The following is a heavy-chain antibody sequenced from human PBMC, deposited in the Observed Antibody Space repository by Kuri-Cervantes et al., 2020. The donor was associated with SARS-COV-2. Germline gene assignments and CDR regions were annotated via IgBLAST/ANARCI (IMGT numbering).Heavy chain of an antibody. J-gene: IGHJ4*02. V-gene: IGHV3-23*01. CDR2: ISGSGGST. CDR3: ARAISSWFDY. D-gene: IGHD6-13*01. CDR1: GFTFSSYA. Sequence: GESLKISCAASGFTFSSYAMSWVRQAPGKGLEWVSAISGSGGSTYYADSVKGRLTISRDNSKNSLYLQMNSLRDEDTAVYYCARAISSWFDYWGQGTLVTVSS.